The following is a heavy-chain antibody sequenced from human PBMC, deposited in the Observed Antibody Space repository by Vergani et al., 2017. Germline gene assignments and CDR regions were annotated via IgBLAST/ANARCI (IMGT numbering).Heavy chain of an antibody. Sequence: QVQLQESGPGLVKPSPTLSLTCTVSGGSISSCDYYWSWIRQPPGKGLEGIGYIYYSGSTYYNPSLESRLTISLDSSRTQFSLKLIPGTAGDPAVYYCARVAGGSGGYYLAWGQGTPVSVFS. J-gene: IGHJ5*02. V-gene: IGHV4-30-4*08. CDR2: IYYSGST. CDR3: ARVAGGSGGYYLA. CDR1: GGSISSCDYY. D-gene: IGHD3-22*01.